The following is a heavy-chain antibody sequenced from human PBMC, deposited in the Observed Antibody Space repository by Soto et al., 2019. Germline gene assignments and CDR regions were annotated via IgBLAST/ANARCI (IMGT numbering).Heavy chain of an antibody. CDR2: ISVKNGYT. D-gene: IGHD3-22*01. V-gene: IGHV1-18*01. Sequence: ASVKVSCKASNYTFTSYGISWVRQAPGQGLEWMGWISVKNGYTNYAQKLQGRVSMTTDTSTSTAYMELRSLRSDDTAMYYCARDRYYYDSSGYPFFDNWG. J-gene: IGHJ4*01. CDR3: ARDRYYYDSSGYPFFDN. CDR1: NYTFTSYG.